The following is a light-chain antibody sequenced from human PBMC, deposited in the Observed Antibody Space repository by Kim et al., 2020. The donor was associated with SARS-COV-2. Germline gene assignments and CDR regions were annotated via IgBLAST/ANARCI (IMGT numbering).Light chain of an antibody. CDR3: YSAADNNWV. J-gene: IGLJ3*02. CDR2: KDS. CDR1: VLAKKY. V-gene: IGLV3-27*01. Sequence: SYELTQPSSVSVSPGQTARITCSGDVLAKKYARWFQQKPGQAPVLVIYKDSERPSGIPERFSGSSSRTTVTLTISGAQVEDEADYYCYSAADNNWVFGGGTQLTVL.